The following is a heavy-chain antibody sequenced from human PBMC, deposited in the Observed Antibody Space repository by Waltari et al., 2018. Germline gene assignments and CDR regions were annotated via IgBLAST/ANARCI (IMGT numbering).Heavy chain of an antibody. Sequence: QVQLQESGPGLVKPSETLSLTCTVSSDSISTYYWTWIRQSAGKGLEWLGRFYAGGGTKYNPSLNSRVTMSVDTSKNQFSLKLTSVTAADSAVYYCAYGYSGSYYNYYYYMDVWGKGTTVTVSS. D-gene: IGHD1-26*01. CDR2: FYAGGGT. CDR3: AYGYSGSYYNYYYYMDV. CDR1: SDSISTYY. J-gene: IGHJ6*03. V-gene: IGHV4-4*07.